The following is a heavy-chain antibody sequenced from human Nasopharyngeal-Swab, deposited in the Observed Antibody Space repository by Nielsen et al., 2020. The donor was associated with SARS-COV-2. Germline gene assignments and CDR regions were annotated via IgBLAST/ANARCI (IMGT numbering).Heavy chain of an antibody. J-gene: IGHJ4*02. CDR2: ISSSSSYI. CDR3: ATGEYSSGWWIFDY. D-gene: IGHD6-19*01. CDR1: GFTFSSYS. V-gene: IGHV3-21*01. Sequence: GESLKISCAASGFTFSSYSMNWVRQAPGKGLEWVSSISSSSSYIYYADSVKGRFTISRDNAKNSLYLQMDSLRDEDTAVYFCATGEYSSGWWIFDYWGQGTLVTVSS.